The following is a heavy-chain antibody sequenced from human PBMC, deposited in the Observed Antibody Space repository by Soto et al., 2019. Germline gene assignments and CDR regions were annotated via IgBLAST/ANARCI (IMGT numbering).Heavy chain of an antibody. J-gene: IGHJ4*02. CDR1: GFTVSNNY. CDR3: ARDGTYNWV. D-gene: IGHD1-1*01. V-gene: IGHV3-66*01. Sequence: EGQLVESGGGLVQPGGSLRLSCAASGFTVSNNYMRWVRQAPGKGLEWVSLIYSGGATYYADSVKGRLAISRANSKNTRYRQMNCRRAEDTAVYYCARDGTYNWVGGQGILVTVSS. CDR2: IYSGGAT.